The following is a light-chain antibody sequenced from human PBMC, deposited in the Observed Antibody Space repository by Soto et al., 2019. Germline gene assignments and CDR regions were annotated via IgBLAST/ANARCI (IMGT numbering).Light chain of an antibody. CDR1: QSVSTTY. J-gene: IGKJ5*01. CDR3: QQRSNWPQIT. Sequence: ETVLTQSPGTLSLSPVERATLSCMASQSVSTTYLAWYQQKPGQSPRLLIYGTSNRATGIPDRFSGSGSGTDFTLTISSLEPEDFAVYYCQQRSNWPQITFGQGTRLEIK. V-gene: IGKV3-11*01. CDR2: GTS.